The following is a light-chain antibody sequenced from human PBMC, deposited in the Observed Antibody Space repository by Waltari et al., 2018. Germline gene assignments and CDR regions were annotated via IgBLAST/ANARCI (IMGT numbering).Light chain of an antibody. CDR2: AAS. J-gene: IGKJ4*01. CDR3: QQANSFPLT. V-gene: IGKV1-12*01. Sequence: DIQMTQSPSSVSASVGDRVTITCRASHDISDWVGWYQQKPGKAPKLLIYAASSLQSGVPSRFSGSGSGREFTLTISSLQPEDFATYFCQQANSFPLTFGGGTKVEIK. CDR1: HDISDW.